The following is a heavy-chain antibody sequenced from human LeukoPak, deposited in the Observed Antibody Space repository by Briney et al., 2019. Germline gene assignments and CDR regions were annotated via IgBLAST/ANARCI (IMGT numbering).Heavy chain of an antibody. CDR2: INPSGGST. D-gene: IGHD6-19*01. CDR1: GYTFTSYY. CDR3: AREIAVVGVLDV. J-gene: IGHJ6*04. Sequence: ASVTVSCKASGYTFTSYYMHWVRQAPGQGLEWMGIINPSGGSTSYAQKFQGRVTMTRDMSTGTVYMELSSLRSEDTAVYYCAREIAVVGVLDVWGKGTTVTVSS. V-gene: IGHV1-46*01.